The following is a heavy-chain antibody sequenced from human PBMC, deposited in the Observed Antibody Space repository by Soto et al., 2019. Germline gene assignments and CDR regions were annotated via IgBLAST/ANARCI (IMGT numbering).Heavy chain of an antibody. Sequence: PSETLSLTCAVYGGSFSGYYWSWIRQPPGKGLEWIGEINHSGSTNYNPSLKSRVTISVDTSKNQFSLKLSSVTAADTAVYYCARETTDVDYWGQGTLVTVSS. CDR1: GGSFSGYY. V-gene: IGHV4-34*01. J-gene: IGHJ4*02. CDR2: INHSGST. CDR3: ARETTDVDY. D-gene: IGHD1-7*01.